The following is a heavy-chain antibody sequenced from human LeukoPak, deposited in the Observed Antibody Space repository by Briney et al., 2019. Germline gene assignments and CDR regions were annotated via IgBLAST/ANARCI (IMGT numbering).Heavy chain of an antibody. CDR2: INPNSGGT. Sequence: GASVKVSCKASGYTFTGYYMHWVRQAPGQGLEWMGWINPNSGGTNYAQKFQGRVTMTRDTSISTAYMELSRLRSDDTAVYYCARVFGSRINYYYYYMDVWGKGTTVTVSS. V-gene: IGHV1-2*02. D-gene: IGHD2-15*01. J-gene: IGHJ6*03. CDR1: GYTFTGYY. CDR3: ARVFGSRINYYYYYMDV.